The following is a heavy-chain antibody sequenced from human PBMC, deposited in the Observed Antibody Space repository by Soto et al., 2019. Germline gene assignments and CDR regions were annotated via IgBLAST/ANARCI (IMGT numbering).Heavy chain of an antibody. J-gene: IGHJ6*02. Sequence: ASAKVSCKASGYTFTSYGISWVRQAPGQGLEWMGWISAYNGNTNYAQKLQGRVTMTTDTSTSTAYMELRSLRSDDTAVYYCAATEPRPDYYYYGMDVWGQGTTVTVSS. CDR3: AATEPRPDYYYYGMDV. V-gene: IGHV1-18*01. CDR1: GYTFTSYG. CDR2: ISAYNGNT.